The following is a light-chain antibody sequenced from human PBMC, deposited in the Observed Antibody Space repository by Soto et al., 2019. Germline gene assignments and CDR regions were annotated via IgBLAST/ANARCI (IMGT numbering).Light chain of an antibody. CDR1: QTVDRNY. CDR3: QQYGSSPRT. CDR2: GIS. V-gene: IGKV3-20*01. Sequence: IMLTQSAVILSLYPGEGATLSCRASQTVDRNYFAWYQQKPGQAPRLLIYGISSRATGIPDRFRGSGSGTDFTLTISRLEPEDFAVYYCQQYGSSPRTFGQGTKVDI. J-gene: IGKJ1*01.